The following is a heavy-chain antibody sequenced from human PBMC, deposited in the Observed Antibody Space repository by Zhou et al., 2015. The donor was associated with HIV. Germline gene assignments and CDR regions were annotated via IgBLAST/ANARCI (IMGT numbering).Heavy chain of an antibody. CDR1: GGTFSSYT. CDR2: IIPILGIA. Sequence: QVQLVQSGAEVKKPGSSVKVSCKASGGTFSSYTISWVRQAPGQGLEWMGRIIPILGIANYAQKFQGRVTITADKSTSTAYMELSSLRSEDTAVYYCARGGNWGGGFDYWGQGTLVTVSS. D-gene: IGHD7-27*01. V-gene: IGHV1-69*02. J-gene: IGHJ4*02. CDR3: ARGGNWGGGFDY.